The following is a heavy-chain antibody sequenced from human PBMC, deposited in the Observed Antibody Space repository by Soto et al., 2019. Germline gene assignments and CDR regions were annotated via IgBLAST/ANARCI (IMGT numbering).Heavy chain of an antibody. CDR1: GGSISSYY. CDR3: ARDQSSSTSYYYYMDV. Sequence: SETLSLTCTVSGGSISSYYWSWIRQPPGKGLEWIGYIYYSGSTNYNPSLKSRVTISVDTSKNQFSLKLSSVTAAETAVYYGARDQSSSTSYYYYMDVWGKGTTVTVSS. J-gene: IGHJ6*03. D-gene: IGHD2-2*01. V-gene: IGHV4-59*01. CDR2: IYYSGST.